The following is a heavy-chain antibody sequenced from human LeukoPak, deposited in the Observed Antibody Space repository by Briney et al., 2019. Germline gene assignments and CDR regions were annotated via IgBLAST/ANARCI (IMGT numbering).Heavy chain of an antibody. CDR2: INSDGSIT. V-gene: IGHV3-74*01. CDR3: ARNPSGDYDY. D-gene: IGHD2-15*01. Sequence: PGGSLRLSCAASGFTFRGYWMHWVRQVPGKGLVWVSHINSDGSITDYADSVKGRFTISRDNARNTLSLQMDSLRVEDTAVYYCARNPSGDYDYWGQGALV. J-gene: IGHJ4*02. CDR1: GFTFRGYW.